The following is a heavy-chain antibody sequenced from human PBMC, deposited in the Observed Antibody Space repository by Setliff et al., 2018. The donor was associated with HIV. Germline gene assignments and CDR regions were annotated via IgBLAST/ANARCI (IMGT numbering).Heavy chain of an antibody. D-gene: IGHD3-10*01. CDR2: MNRDGREK. CDR1: GFAFSSSW. J-gene: IGHJ3*02. CDR3: ARDPAFGAFDI. Sequence: GGSLRLSCAASGFAFSSSWMTWVRQAPGRGLEYVAGMNRDGREKLYADSVKGRFSISRDNAKNSLYLQMSSLRTEDTAVYFCARDPAFGAFDIWGQGTMVTVSS. V-gene: IGHV3-7*04.